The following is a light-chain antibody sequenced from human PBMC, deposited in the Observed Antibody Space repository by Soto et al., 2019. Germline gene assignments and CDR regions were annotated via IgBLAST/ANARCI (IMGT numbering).Light chain of an antibody. J-gene: IGKJ1*01. CDR2: DAS. Sequence: IQMTQSPSTLSASVGDTVTITCRASQSISNWLAWYQQKPGKAPNLLIYDASILGGVAPSRFSGSGSGTEFTLTISSLQPDDFATYFCQQYNTVSPGTFGQGTKVEFK. CDR1: QSISNW. CDR3: QQYNTVSPGT. V-gene: IGKV1-5*01.